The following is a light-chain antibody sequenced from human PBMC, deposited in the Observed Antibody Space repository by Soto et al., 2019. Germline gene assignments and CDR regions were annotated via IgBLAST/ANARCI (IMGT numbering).Light chain of an antibody. CDR1: SSNIGSNT. Sequence: QSVLTQPPSASGTPGQRVTISCSGSSSNIGSNTVKWYQQLPGTAPKLLIYSNNQRPSGVPDRFSDSKSGTSASLAICGLQSEDEADYYCAARDDSLNGYVFGTGTKVTVL. CDR3: AARDDSLNGYV. J-gene: IGLJ1*01. V-gene: IGLV1-44*01. CDR2: SNN.